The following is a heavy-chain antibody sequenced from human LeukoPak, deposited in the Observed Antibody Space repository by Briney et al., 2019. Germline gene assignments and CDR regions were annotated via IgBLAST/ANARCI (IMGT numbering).Heavy chain of an antibody. J-gene: IGHJ4*02. V-gene: IGHV1-69*05. D-gene: IGHD2/OR15-2a*01. Sequence: SVKVSCKASGGTFSSYAISWVRQAPGQGLEWMGRIIPIFGTANYAQKFQGRVTITTDESTSTAYMELSSLRSEDTAVYYCAQDQAIPPWGTTFDYWGQGTLVTVSS. CDR2: IIPIFGTA. CDR1: GGTFSSYA. CDR3: AQDQAIPPWGTTFDY.